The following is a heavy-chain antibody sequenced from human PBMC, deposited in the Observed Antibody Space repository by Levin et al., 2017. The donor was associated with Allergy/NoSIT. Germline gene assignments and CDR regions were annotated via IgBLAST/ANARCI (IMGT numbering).Heavy chain of an antibody. Sequence: GGSLRLSCAASGFTFSKYWMHWVRQAPGKGLVWVSHINSDGSNTNYADSVKGRFTISRDNAKNTLYLQMNSLRAEDTAVYYCARGGCSSTSCLDSWGQGTLVTVSP. CDR1: GFTFSKYW. V-gene: IGHV3-74*01. D-gene: IGHD2-2*01. CDR2: INSDGSNT. J-gene: IGHJ5*01. CDR3: ARGGCSSTSCLDS.